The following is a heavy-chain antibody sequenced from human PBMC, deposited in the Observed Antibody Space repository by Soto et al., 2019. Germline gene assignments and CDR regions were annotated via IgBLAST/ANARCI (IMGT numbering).Heavy chain of an antibody. CDR1: GGSFSGYL. Sequence: SETLSLTCAVYGGSFSGYLWSWIRQPPGKGLEWIGEINHSGSTNYNPSLESRVTISVDTSKNQFSLKLSSVTAADTAVYYCASRYSSGFYGMDGWGQGTTVTVSS. J-gene: IGHJ6*02. D-gene: IGHD6-19*01. CDR2: INHSGST. CDR3: ASRYSSGFYGMDG. V-gene: IGHV4-34*01.